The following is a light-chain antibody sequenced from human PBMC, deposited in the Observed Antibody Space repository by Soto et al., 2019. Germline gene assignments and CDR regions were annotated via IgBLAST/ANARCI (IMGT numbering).Light chain of an antibody. V-gene: IGKV2-28*01. CDR3: MQALQTPIT. CDR2: LGS. J-gene: IGKJ5*01. Sequence: DIVMTQSPLSLPVTPGEPASISCRSSQSLLHSNGYNYLDWYLQKPGQSPQLLIYLGSNRASGVPDRCSVSGSGTDVTLKISRVEAEDVGVYYCMQALQTPITFGQGTRLEIK. CDR1: QSLLHSNGYNY.